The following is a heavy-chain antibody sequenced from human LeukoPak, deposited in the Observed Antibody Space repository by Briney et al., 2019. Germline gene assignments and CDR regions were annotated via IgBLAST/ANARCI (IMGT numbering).Heavy chain of an antibody. V-gene: IGHV3-74*01. J-gene: IGHJ3*02. D-gene: IGHD1-7*01. CDR2: INSDGSST. Sequence: GGSLKLSCAASRFTFSTYWMHWVRQAPGKGLVWVSRINSDGSSTDYADSVKGRFTISRDNAKNTLYLQMNSLRAEDTAVYYCARTSTGTTANDAFDIWGQGTMVTVSS. CDR1: RFTFSTYW. CDR3: ARTSTGTTANDAFDI.